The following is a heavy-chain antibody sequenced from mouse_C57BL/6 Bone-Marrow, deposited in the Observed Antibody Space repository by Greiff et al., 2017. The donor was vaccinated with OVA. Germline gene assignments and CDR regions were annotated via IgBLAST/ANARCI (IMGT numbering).Heavy chain of an antibody. V-gene: IGHV5-17*01. J-gene: IGHJ3*01. CDR2: ISSGSSTI. CDR3: ARRFAY. CDR1: GFTFSDYG. Sequence: EVQVVESGGGLVKPGGSLKLSCAASGFTFSDYGMHWVRQAPEKGLEWVAYISSGSSTIYYADTVKGRFTISRDNAKNTRFLQMTSLRSEDTAMYYCARRFAYWGQGTLVTVSA.